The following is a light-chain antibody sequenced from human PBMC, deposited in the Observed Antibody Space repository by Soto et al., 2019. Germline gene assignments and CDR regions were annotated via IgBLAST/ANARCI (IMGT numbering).Light chain of an antibody. J-gene: IGKJ4*01. CDR1: QSVSSS. CDR3: QQYGSSPPLT. V-gene: IGKV3-20*01. CDR2: GAS. Sequence: EIVLTQSPGTLSLSPGERATLSCRASQSVSSSLAWYQQKPGQAPRLLIHGASSRATGIPDRFSGSGSGTDFTLTISRLEPEDFAMYYCQQYGSSPPLTFGGGTKVEIK.